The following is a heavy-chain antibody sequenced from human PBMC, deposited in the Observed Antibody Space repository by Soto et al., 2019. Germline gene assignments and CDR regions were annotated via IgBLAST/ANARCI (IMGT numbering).Heavy chain of an antibody. CDR3: ARGLYDFPDTPGDNGMDV. CDR2: IIPIFGTA. CDR1: GGTFSSYA. Sequence: QVQLVQSGAEVKKPGSSVKVSCKASGGTFSSYAISWVRQAPGQGLEWMGGIIPIFGTANYAQKFQGRVTITAAESTSTAYMELSSLRSEDTAVYYCARGLYDFPDTPGDNGMDVWGQGTTVTVSS. V-gene: IGHV1-69*12. J-gene: IGHJ6*02. D-gene: IGHD3-3*01.